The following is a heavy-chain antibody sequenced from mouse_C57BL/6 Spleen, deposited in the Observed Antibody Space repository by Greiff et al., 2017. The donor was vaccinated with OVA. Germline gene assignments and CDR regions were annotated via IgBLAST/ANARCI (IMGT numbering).Heavy chain of an antibody. CDR1: GYAFTNYL. J-gene: IGHJ4*01. D-gene: IGHD2-13*01. CDR2: INPGSGGT. V-gene: IGHV1-54*01. Sequence: QVQLQQSGAELVRPGTSVKVSCKASGYAFTNYLIEWVKQRPGQGLEWIGVINPGSGGTNYNEKFKGKVTLTADKSSSTAYMQLSSLTSEDSAVXFCARRGYYNDYDYYAMDYWGQGTSVTVSS. CDR3: ARRGYYNDYDYYAMDY.